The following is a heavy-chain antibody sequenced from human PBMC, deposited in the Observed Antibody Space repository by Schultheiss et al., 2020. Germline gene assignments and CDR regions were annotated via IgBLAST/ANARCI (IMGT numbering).Heavy chain of an antibody. CDR2: ISGSGGST. V-gene: IGHV3-23*01. J-gene: IGHJ4*02. CDR3: ARVSQLLWYYFDY. CDR1: GFSFSDYA. Sequence: GGSLRLSCAASGFSFSDYAITWVRQAPGKGLEWVSAISGSGGSTYYADSVKGRFTISRDNSKNTLYLQMNSLRAEDTAVYYCARVSQLLWYYFDYWGQGTLVTVSS. D-gene: IGHD2-2*01.